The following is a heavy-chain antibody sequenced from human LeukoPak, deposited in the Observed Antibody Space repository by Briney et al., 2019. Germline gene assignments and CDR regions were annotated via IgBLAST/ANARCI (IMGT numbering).Heavy chain of an antibody. V-gene: IGHV3-11*06. CDR2: ISSSSSYT. Sequence: GGSLRLSCAASGFTFSDYYMSRIRQAPGKGLEWVSYISSSSSYTNYADSVKGRFTISRDNAKNSLYLQMNSLRAEDTAVYYCARDREYSSSWTSYYYYGMDVWGKGTTVTVSS. D-gene: IGHD6-13*01. CDR1: GFTFSDYY. CDR3: ARDREYSSSWTSYYYYGMDV. J-gene: IGHJ6*04.